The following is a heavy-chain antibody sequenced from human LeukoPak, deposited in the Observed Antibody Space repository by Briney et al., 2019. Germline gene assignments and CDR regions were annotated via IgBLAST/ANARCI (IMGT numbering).Heavy chain of an antibody. V-gene: IGHV5-10-1*01. J-gene: IGHJ5*02. CDR2: IDPSDSYT. D-gene: IGHD2-2*01. CDR3: ARHRGGYCSSTSCQNWFDP. Sequence: GESLKNSCKGSGYSFTSYWISWVRQMPGKGLEWMGRIDPSDSYTNYSPSFQGHVTISADKSISTAYLQWSSLKASDTAMYYCARHRGGYCSSTSCQNWFDPWGQGTLVTVSS. CDR1: GYSFTSYW.